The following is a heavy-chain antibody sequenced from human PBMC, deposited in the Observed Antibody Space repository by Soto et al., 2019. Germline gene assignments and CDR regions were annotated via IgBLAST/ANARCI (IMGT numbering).Heavy chain of an antibody. Sequence: EVQLLESGGGLVQPGGSLRLSCAASGFTLNNYGMSWVRQAPGKGLEWVSAISPNGQGIYYADSVKGRFIISKDNSKNTVFLHLDSLTADDTAVYYCAKDRGYPRDYFHDWGQGTLVTVSS. V-gene: IGHV3-23*01. CDR1: GFTLNNYG. J-gene: IGHJ4*02. CDR3: AKDRGYPRDYFHD. CDR2: ISPNGQGI. D-gene: IGHD6-13*01.